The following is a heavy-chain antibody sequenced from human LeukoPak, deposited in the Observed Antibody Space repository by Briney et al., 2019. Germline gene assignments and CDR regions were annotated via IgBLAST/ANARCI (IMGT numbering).Heavy chain of an antibody. D-gene: IGHD3-22*01. CDR1: GGPLSSSSYY. CDR2: IYYSGST. CDR3: ARHSRHYYDSSVRAFDI. J-gene: IGHJ3*02. Sequence: SETLSLTCTVSGGPLSSSSYYWGWVSQPPGKGLEWLGSIYYSGSTYYNPSLKSRVTISVDTSKNQFSLKLSSVTAADTAVYYCARHSRHYYDSSVRAFDIWGQGTMVTVSS. V-gene: IGHV4-39*01.